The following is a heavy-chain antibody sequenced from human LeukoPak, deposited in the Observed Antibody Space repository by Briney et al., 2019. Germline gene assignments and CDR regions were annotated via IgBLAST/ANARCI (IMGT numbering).Heavy chain of an antibody. D-gene: IGHD3-3*01. Sequence: GGSLRLSCAASGFTFSSYAMHWVRQAPGKGLEWVAVISYDGSNKYYADSVKGRFTISRDNSKNTLYLQMNSLRAEDTAVYYCAKARSDYDFWSGSTSDYGMDVWGQGTTVTVSS. CDR3: AKARSDYDFWSGSTSDYGMDV. J-gene: IGHJ6*02. CDR1: GFTFSSYA. CDR2: ISYDGSNK. V-gene: IGHV3-30-3*01.